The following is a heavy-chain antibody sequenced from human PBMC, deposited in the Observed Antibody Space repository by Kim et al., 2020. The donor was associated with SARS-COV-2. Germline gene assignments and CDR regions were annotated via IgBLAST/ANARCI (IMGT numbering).Heavy chain of an antibody. D-gene: IGHD1-1*01. CDR3: ARVYAPGTIASDY. J-gene: IGHJ4*02. Sequence: YADSVKGRFTISRDNSKNTLYLQMNSRRAEDTAVYYCARVYAPGTIASDYWGQGTLVTVSS. V-gene: IGHV3-30*02.